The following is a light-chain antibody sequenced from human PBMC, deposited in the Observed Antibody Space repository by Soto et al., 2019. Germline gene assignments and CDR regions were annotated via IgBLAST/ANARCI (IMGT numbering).Light chain of an antibody. CDR1: QSISNW. J-gene: IGKJ4*01. Sequence: DIQMTQSPSTLSASVGDRVTITCRASQSISNWLAWYQQKPGKAPKYLIYKASNLQSGVPSRFSGSGSGTEFTLTISSLQPDDFATYYCQQYDSYPLAFGGGTRVHIK. CDR2: KAS. V-gene: IGKV1-5*03. CDR3: QQYDSYPLA.